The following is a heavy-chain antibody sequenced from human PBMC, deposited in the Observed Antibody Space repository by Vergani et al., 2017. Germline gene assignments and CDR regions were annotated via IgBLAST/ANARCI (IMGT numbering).Heavy chain of an antibody. Sequence: EVQLLQSEGAVVQPGGSLRLSCVASGFTFSSHAMSWVRQGHGQGLEWVSSIKNTGYSNYYADSVKGRFTISRDNSKNTLYLQMNSLRVEDTAVYYCGRGSDNYNWGQGTLVTVSS. V-gene: IGHV3-23*01. J-gene: IGHJ4*02. CDR3: GRGSDNYN. D-gene: IGHD5-24*01. CDR1: GFTFSSHA. CDR2: IKNTGYSN.